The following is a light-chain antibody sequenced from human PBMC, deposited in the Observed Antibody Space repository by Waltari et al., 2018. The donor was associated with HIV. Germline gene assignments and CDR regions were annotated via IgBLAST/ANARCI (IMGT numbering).Light chain of an antibody. Sequence: QSALTQPPSASGSPGQSVTISCTGTSSAVGGSNYVSWYQQHPGKAPKLMIFDARQRPSGVPHRFSGSKSGNPASLTVSGLQAEDEADYCCSSYAGRNVLFGGGTKLTVL. CDR2: DAR. CDR3: SSYAGRNVL. CDR1: SSAVGGSNY. J-gene: IGLJ2*01. V-gene: IGLV2-8*01.